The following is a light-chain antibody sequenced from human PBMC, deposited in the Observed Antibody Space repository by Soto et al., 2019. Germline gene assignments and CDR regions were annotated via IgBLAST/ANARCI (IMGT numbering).Light chain of an antibody. CDR2: AAS. CDR3: QQLNSYPIT. CDR1: QGLSSD. V-gene: IGKV1-9*01. J-gene: IGKJ5*01. Sequence: DIPLTQSPSFLSASVGDRVTITCRASQGLSSDLAWYQQKPGKAPKLLIYAASTLQSGVPSRFSGSRSGTDFTLTISSLQPEDFATYYCQQLNSYPITFGQGTRLEMK.